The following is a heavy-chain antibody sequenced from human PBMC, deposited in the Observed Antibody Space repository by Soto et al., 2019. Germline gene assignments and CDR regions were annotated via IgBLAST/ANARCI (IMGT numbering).Heavy chain of an antibody. CDR1: GDTVSSNSVA. Sequence: SPTLSLPCVGSGDTVSSNSVAWNWVRQSPSRGLEWLGRTYYRSRWYSDHAVSVRSRIDINADTSKNQVSLQLNSVTPEDTAVYYCARSEEDSDYYYYGMDVWGQGTTVTVSS. J-gene: IGHJ6*02. CDR2: TYYRSRWYS. D-gene: IGHD2-15*01. V-gene: IGHV6-1*01. CDR3: ARSEEDSDYYYYGMDV.